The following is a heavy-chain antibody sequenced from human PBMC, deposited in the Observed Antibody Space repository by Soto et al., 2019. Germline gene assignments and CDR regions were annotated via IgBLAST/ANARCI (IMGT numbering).Heavy chain of an antibody. V-gene: IGHV1-69*01. CDR1: RGTFSNYA. CDR2: IVPIHDTT. J-gene: IGHJ5*02. Sequence: QVQLGQTGAEVKRPGSSVNVSCTASRGTFSNYAILWVRQAPGQGLEWMGGIVPIHDTTDYAQKFQGRVTITADEPSSTAYRKLRSLRSEDIAVYYCAAAYDGHLSWGQGCMVT. D-gene: IGHD3-3*01. CDR3: AAAYDGHLS.